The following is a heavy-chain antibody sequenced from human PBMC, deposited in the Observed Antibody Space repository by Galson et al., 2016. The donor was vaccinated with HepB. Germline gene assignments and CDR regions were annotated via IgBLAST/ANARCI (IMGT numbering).Heavy chain of an antibody. CDR2: VNPNTGGT. V-gene: IGHV1-2*04. Sequence: SVKVSCKASGYTFTGYYMHWVRQAPGQGLEWMGWVNPNTGGTKYAQKFQGSVTMTRGTSISTAYMELSRLRSDDTAVYYCARGYYYDTAGYYRPYYFDYWGQGTLVTVSS. D-gene: IGHD3-22*01. CDR3: ARGYYYDTAGYYRPYYFDY. CDR1: GYTFTGYY. J-gene: IGHJ4*02.